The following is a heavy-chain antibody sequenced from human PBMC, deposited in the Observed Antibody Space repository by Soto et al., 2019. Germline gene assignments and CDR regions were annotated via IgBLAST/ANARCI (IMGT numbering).Heavy chain of an antibody. J-gene: IGHJ5*02. CDR1: EGKIRSYG. CDR2: IYYSGST. V-gene: IGHV4-59*01. Sequence: TVFEGKIRSYGGRWISKPPGKGLEWIGYIYYSGSTNYNPSLKSRVTISVDTSKNQFSLKLSSVTAADTAVYYCAREVGVRNNWFDPWGQGTLVTVSS. D-gene: IGHD3-10*01. CDR3: AREVGVRNNWFDP.